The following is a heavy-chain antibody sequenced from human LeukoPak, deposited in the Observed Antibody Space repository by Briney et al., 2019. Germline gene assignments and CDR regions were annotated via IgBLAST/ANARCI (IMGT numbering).Heavy chain of an antibody. Sequence: PSQTLSLTCTVSGGSISSGSYYWSWSPQPAGKVLGWVGRIYTSGSTNYNPSLKSRVNISVDTSKNQFSLKLSSVTAADTAVYYCAREDVLLWFGELFPWFDPWGQGTLVTVSS. CDR2: IYTSGST. J-gene: IGHJ5*02. V-gene: IGHV4-61*02. CDR1: GGSISSGSYY. D-gene: IGHD3-10*01. CDR3: AREDVLLWFGELFPWFDP.